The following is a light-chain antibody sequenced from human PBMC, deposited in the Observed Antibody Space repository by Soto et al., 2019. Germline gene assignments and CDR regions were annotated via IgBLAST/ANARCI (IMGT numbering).Light chain of an antibody. CDR1: QSVSSSY. CDR2: GAS. Sequence: EIVLTQSPGTLSLSPGERATLSCRASQSVSSSYLAWYQHKPGQAPRLLIYGASSSATGIPDRFSGSGSGTVFTHYISILEPDYCVVSYCQQYGSSPKPFGQGRKQQLK. J-gene: IGKJ2*01. CDR3: QQYGSSPKP. V-gene: IGKV3-20*01.